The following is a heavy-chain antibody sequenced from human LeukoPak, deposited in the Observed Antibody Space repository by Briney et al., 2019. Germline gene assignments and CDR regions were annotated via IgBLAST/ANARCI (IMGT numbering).Heavy chain of an antibody. CDR2: TYYRSKWYN. D-gene: IGHD3-10*01. CDR3: ARDVLWLGEGPDCYYYIDV. CDR1: GDSVSRNSAA. V-gene: IGHV6-1*01. J-gene: IGHJ6*03. Sequence: SQTLSLTCAISGDSVSRNSAAWNWIRQSPSRGLEWLGRTYYRSKWYNDYAVSVKSRISISPGTSKNQFSLQLNSVTPEDTAVYYCARDVLWLGEGPDCYYYIDVWGKGTTVTVSS.